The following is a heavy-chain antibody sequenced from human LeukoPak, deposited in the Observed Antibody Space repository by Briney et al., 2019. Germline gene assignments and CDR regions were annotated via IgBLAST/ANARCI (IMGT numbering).Heavy chain of an antibody. Sequence: SETLSLTCTVSGGSISSYYWSWIRQPPGKGLEWIGYIYTSGSTNYNPSLKSRVTISVDTSKNQFPLKLSSVTAADTAVYYCARTVSDWFDPWGQGTLVTVSS. CDR1: GGSISSYY. V-gene: IGHV4-4*09. CDR3: ARTVSDWFDP. J-gene: IGHJ5*02. CDR2: IYTSGST.